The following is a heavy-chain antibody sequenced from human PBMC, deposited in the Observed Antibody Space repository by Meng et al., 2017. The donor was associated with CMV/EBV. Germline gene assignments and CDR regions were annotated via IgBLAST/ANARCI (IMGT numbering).Heavy chain of an antibody. CDR3: ARDRRVDSSSSYYFDY. D-gene: IGHD6-13*01. J-gene: IGHJ4*01. V-gene: IGHV4-59*01. CDR2: IDDSGRT. CDR1: GGSISSYY. Sequence: GSLRRCCTVSGGSISSYYWSWIRQPPGKGLEWIGYIDDSGRTNYNPSLKSRVTISVDTSKNQFSLKLSSVTAADTAVYYCARDRRVDSSSSYYFDYWGHGPLVTVSS.